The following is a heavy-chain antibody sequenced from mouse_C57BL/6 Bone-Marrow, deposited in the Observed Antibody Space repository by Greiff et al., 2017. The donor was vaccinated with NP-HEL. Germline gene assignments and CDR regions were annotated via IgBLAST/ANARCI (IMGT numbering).Heavy chain of an antibody. CDR2: INPYNGDT. J-gene: IGHJ3*01. Sequence: EVQLQQSGPELVKPGDSVKISCKASGYSFTGYFMNWVMQSHGKSLEWIGRINPYNGDTFSNQKFKGKATLTVDKSSSTAHMELRSLTSEDSAVYYCARSPLFAYWGQGTLVTVSA. CDR1: GYSFTGYF. V-gene: IGHV1-20*01. CDR3: ARSPLFAY.